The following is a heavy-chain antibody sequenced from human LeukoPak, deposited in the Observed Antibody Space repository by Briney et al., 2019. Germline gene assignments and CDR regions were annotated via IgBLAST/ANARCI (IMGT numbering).Heavy chain of an antibody. D-gene: IGHD3-10*01. Sequence: PGGSLRLSCAASGFTFSSYAMSGVREAPGRGLEWVSAISGSGGSTYYADSVKGRFTISRDNSKNTLYLQINSLRAEDTAVYYCAKDLRRITMVRGLSADYFQHWGQGTLVTVSS. CDR3: AKDLRRITMVRGLSADYFQH. CDR2: ISGSGGST. CDR1: GFTFSSYA. V-gene: IGHV3-23*01. J-gene: IGHJ1*01.